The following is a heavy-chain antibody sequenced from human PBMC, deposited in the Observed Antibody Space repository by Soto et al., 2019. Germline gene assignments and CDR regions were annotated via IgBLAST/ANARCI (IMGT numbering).Heavy chain of an antibody. J-gene: IGHJ6*02. CDR2: IYYSGST. D-gene: IGHD3-10*01. Sequence: PETLSLTCTVSGGSISSSSYYWGWIRQPPGKGLEWIGSIYYSGSTYYNPSLKSRVTISVDTSKNQFSLKLSSVTAADTAVYYCARHFGSGILMVYYGMDVWGQGTTVTVSS. V-gene: IGHV4-39*01. CDR3: ARHFGSGILMVYYGMDV. CDR1: GGSISSSSYY.